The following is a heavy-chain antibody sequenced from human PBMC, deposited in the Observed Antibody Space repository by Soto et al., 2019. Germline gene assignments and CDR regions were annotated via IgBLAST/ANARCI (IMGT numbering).Heavy chain of an antibody. Sequence: PSETLSLTCAVSGGSISSGGYSWSWIRQPPGKGLEWIGYIYHSGSTYYNPSLKSRVTISVDRSKNQFSLKLSSVTAADTAVYYCARVATMIVLDYWGQGTLVTVSS. CDR1: GGSISSGGYS. D-gene: IGHD3-22*01. J-gene: IGHJ4*02. V-gene: IGHV4-30-2*01. CDR2: IYHSGST. CDR3: ARVATMIVLDY.